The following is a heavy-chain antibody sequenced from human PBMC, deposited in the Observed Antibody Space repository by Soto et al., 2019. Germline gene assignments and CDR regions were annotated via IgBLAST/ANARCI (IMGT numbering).Heavy chain of an antibody. Sequence: QTLSLTCAISGDSVSSNSAAWNLIKQSPSRGLEWLGRTYYRSKWYSDYAVSVKSQITINPDTSKNQFSLQLNSVTPEDTAVYYCATNKQLGTSYYYYGMDVWGQGTTVTVPS. CDR3: ATNKQLGTSYYYYGMDV. CDR1: GDSVSSNSAA. D-gene: IGHD6-13*01. V-gene: IGHV6-1*01. CDR2: TYYRSKWYS. J-gene: IGHJ6*02.